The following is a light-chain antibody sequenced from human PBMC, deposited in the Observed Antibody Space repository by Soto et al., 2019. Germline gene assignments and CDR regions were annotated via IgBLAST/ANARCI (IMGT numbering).Light chain of an antibody. CDR1: SRAVGGHNY. CDR3: SSYTISSTYV. V-gene: IGLV2-14*01. Sequence: QSALAQPASVSGSPGQSITISCTGTSRAVGGHNYVSWYQQYPGKAPKVMIYEVTNRPSGVSNRFSGSKSGNTASLTITGLQTDGEADYYCSSYTISSTYVLGTGTTV. J-gene: IGLJ1*01. CDR2: EVT.